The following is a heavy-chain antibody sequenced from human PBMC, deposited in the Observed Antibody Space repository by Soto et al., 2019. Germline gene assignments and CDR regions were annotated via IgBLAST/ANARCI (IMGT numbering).Heavy chain of an antibody. J-gene: IGHJ6*02. CDR2: ISAYNGNT. CDR3: SRDPTLHYYDFWSGYYSQISYYSIDV. Sequence: ASVKVSCKASGYTFTSYGISWVRQAPGQGLEWMGWISAYNGNTNYSQKLQGIVTMTTDTSTSTAYMELRRLRSDDTAVYYCSRDPTLHYYDFWSGYYSQISYYSIDVWG. V-gene: IGHV1-18*01. CDR1: GYTFTSYG. D-gene: IGHD3-3*01.